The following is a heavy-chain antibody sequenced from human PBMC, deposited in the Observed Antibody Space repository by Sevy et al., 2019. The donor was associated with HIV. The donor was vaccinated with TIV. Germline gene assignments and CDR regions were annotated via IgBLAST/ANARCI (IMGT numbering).Heavy chain of an antibody. CDR1: GGSVSSYF. CDR2: IYYSGST. V-gene: IGHV4-59*02. J-gene: IGHJ6*02. CDR3: ARESPYIAAAGKYYYYNGMDV. Sequence: SETLSLTCTVSGGSVSSYFWSWIRQPPGKGLEWIGYIYYSGSTDYNPALKSRVTISLDTSKNQFSLKLSSVTTADTAVYYCARESPYIAAAGKYYYYNGMDVWGQGTTVTVSS. D-gene: IGHD6-13*01.